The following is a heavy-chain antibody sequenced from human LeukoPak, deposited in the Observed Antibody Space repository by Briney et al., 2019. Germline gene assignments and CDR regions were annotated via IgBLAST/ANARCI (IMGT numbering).Heavy chain of an antibody. CDR1: GFTFSSYA. D-gene: IGHD2-15*01. CDR3: ARGHGGIVVVVRDAFDI. J-gene: IGHJ3*02. Sequence: PGGSLRLSCAASGFTFSSYAVHWVRQAPGKGLEWVAVISYDGSNKYYADSVKGRFTISRDNSKNTLYLQMNSLRAEDTAVYYCARGHGGIVVVVRDAFDIWGQGTMVIVSS. CDR2: ISYDGSNK. V-gene: IGHV3-30-3*01.